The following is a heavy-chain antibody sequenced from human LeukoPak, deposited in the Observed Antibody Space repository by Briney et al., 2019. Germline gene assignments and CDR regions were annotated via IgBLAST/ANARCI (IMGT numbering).Heavy chain of an antibody. D-gene: IGHD3-10*01. V-gene: IGHV6-1*01. J-gene: IGHJ5*02. CDR3: AAGSPPDR. CDR1: GDSVSSNSAA. Sequence: SQTLSLTCGISGDSVSSNSAAWNWIRQSPSRGLEWLGRTYYRSKWYNDYAESVKSRISISPDTSKNQISLRLESVTSEDTAVYYCAAGSPPDRWGQGTLVTVSS. CDR2: TYYRSKWYN.